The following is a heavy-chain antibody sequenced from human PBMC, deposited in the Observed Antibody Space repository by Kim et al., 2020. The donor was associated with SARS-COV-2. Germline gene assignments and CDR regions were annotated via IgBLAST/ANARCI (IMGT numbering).Heavy chain of an antibody. J-gene: IGHJ4*02. Sequence: YFADSVKGRFTISRDNSKNTLYLQMNSLRAEDTAVYYCAKDSLVYYQPFESWGQGTLVTVSS. V-gene: IGHV3-23*01. D-gene: IGHD3-10*01. CDR3: AKDSLVYYQPFES.